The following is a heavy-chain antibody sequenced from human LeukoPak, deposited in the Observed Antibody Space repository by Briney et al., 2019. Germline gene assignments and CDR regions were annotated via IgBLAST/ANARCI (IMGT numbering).Heavy chain of an antibody. CDR1: GGSMRSYY. CDR2: IYYSGTT. Sequence: SDTLSLTCTVSGGSMRSYYWSWIRQPPGKGLEWIGYIYYSGTTKYNPSLKSRVTISVDTSKNQFSLKLNSLTAADTAVYYCARGHTESADDYGNWFHPWGQGTLVTVSS. D-gene: IGHD5-12*01. V-gene: IGHV4-59*07. CDR3: ARGHTESADDYGNWFHP. J-gene: IGHJ5*02.